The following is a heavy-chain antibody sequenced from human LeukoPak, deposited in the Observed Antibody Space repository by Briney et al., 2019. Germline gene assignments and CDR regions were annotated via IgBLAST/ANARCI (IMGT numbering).Heavy chain of an antibody. J-gene: IGHJ4*02. CDR1: GYTLTSYY. V-gene: IGHV1-46*01. D-gene: IGHD2-21*02. CDR3: ASSLAYCGGDCSPPDY. CDR2: INPSGGST. Sequence: ASVKVSCKASGYTLTSYYMHWVRQAPGQGLEWMGMINPSGGSTSYAQKFQGRVTMTRDTSTSTVYMELSSLRSEDTAVYYCASSLAYCGGDCSPPDYWGQGTLVTVSS.